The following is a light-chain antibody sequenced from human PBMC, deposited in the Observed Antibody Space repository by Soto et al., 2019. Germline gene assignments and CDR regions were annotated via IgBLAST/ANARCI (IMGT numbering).Light chain of an antibody. CDR2: WAS. J-gene: IGKJ3*01. Sequence: DIVMTQSPDSLAVSLGERATINCKSSQSVLYNSNNKNYLAWYQQKPGQPPKLLIYWASTRESGVPDRFSGSGSATDFTLNISSLQAEDVAVYYCQQYYSTPLTFGPGTKVDIK. V-gene: IGKV4-1*01. CDR1: QSVLYNSNNKNY. CDR3: QQYYSTPLT.